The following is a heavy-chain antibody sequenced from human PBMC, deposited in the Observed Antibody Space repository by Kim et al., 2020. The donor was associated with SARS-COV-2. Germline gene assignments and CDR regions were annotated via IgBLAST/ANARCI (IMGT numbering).Heavy chain of an antibody. CDR2: IYYSGST. J-gene: IGHJ3*02. Sequence: SETLSLTCTVSGGSISSNNYYWGWIRQPPGKGLEWIGNIYYSGSTYYNPSLMSRLTISVDTSKNQFSLKLSSVTAADTAVYYCARRIAVFSGPRPHAFDIWGQGTMVTVSS. CDR1: GGSISSNNYY. CDR3: ARRIAVFSGPRPHAFDI. V-gene: IGHV4-39*07. D-gene: IGHD6-19*01.